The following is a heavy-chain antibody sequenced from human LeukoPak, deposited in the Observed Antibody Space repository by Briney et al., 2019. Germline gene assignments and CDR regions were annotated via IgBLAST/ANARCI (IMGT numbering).Heavy chain of an antibody. CDR1: GGSINSFF. V-gene: IGHV4-4*07. D-gene: IGHD2-2*01. CDR3: AREEAEASRSIDY. CDR2: VYTSGFT. Sequence: SETLSPTCTVSGGSINSFFWTWIRQPAGKGLEWVGHVYTSGFTTFNPSLMSRLAMSVDTSKNQISLKLTSVTAADTAVYYCAREEAEASRSIDYWGQGVLVTVSS. J-gene: IGHJ4*02.